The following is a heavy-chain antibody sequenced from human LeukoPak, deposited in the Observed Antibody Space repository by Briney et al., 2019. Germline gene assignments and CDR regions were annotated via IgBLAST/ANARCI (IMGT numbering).Heavy chain of an antibody. Sequence: SEALSLTCTVSGGSISSSSYYWGWIRQPPGKGLEWIGSVYYSGSTYYNPSLTSRVTISVDTSKNQFSLKLSSVTAADTAVYYCARRPVTTSARNWFDPWGQGTLVTVSS. V-gene: IGHV4-39*01. CDR3: ARRPVTTSARNWFDP. CDR2: VYYSGST. CDR1: GGSISSSSYY. J-gene: IGHJ5*02. D-gene: IGHD4-17*01.